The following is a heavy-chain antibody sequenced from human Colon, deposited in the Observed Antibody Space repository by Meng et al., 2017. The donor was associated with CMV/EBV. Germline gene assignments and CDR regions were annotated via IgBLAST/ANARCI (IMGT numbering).Heavy chain of an antibody. CDR1: GDSISTSSYY. CDR3: ARDPYNFWSSAPF. V-gene: IGHV4-39*07. D-gene: IGHD3-3*01. J-gene: IGHJ4*02. Sequence: SETLSLTCTVSGDSISTSSYYWGWFRQPPGKGLEWIGYIYYSGSTYYSPSLQSRLTISLDTSKNQLSLDLTSVTAADTAMYYCARDPYNFWSSAPFWGQGTLVTVSS. CDR2: IYYSGST.